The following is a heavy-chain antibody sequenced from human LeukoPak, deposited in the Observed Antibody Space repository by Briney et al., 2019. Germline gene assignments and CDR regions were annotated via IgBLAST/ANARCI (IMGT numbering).Heavy chain of an antibody. CDR2: IYPGDSDT. CDR1: GYSFTNYW. J-gene: IGHJ6*03. CDR3: ARQGAAGKYYYYYMDV. V-gene: IGHV5-51*01. Sequence: GESLKISCEGSGYSFTNYWIAWVRQMPGKGLEWMGIIYPGDSDTRYSPSFQGQVTISADKSISTAYLQWSSLKASDTAIYYCARQGAAGKYYYYYMDVWGKGTTVTVSS. D-gene: IGHD6-13*01.